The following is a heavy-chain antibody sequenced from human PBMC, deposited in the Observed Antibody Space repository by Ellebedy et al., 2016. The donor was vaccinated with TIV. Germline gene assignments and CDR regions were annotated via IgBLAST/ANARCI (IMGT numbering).Heavy chain of an antibody. V-gene: IGHV1-69*04. Sequence: AASVKVSCKASGCTFSSYAISWVRQPPGQGLEWMGRIISILGIANYAQKFQGRITITADKSTSTAYMELRSPKSEDTAVYYCARANGVVGNWFDPWGQGTLVTVSS. CDR1: GCTFSSYA. CDR3: ARANGVVGNWFDP. J-gene: IGHJ5*02. CDR2: IISILGIA. D-gene: IGHD2-21*01.